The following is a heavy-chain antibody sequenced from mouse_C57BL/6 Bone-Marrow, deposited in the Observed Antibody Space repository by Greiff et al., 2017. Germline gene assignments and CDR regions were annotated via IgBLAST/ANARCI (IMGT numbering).Heavy chain of an antibody. CDR1: GFTFSDYY. CDR3: AIITTAHWYFDV. V-gene: IGHV5-16*01. CDR2: INYDGSST. J-gene: IGHJ1*03. D-gene: IGHD1-1*01. Sequence: EVMLVESEGGLVQPGSSMKLSCTASGFTFSDYYMAWVRQVPEKGLEWVANINYDGSSTYYLDSLKSRFIISRDNAKNILYLQMSSLKSEDTATYYCAIITTAHWYFDVWGTGTTVTVSS.